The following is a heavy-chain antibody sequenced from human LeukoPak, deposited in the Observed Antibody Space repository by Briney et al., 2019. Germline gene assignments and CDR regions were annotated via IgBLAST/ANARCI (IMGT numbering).Heavy chain of an antibody. V-gene: IGHV3-11*04. D-gene: IGHD6-13*01. CDR1: GFTFSDYY. CDR3: ARDQVIAAALDY. Sequence: GGSLRLSCAASGFTFSDYYMSWIRQAPGKGLEWVSYISSSGSTIYYADSVKGRFTISRDNAKNTLYLQMNSLRAEDTAVYYCARDQVIAAALDYWGQGTLVTVSS. J-gene: IGHJ4*02. CDR2: ISSSGSTI.